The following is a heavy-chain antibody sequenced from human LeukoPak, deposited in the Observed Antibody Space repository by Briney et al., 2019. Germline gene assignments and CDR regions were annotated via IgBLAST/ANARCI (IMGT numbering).Heavy chain of an antibody. Sequence: PGGSLRLSCAASGFTFDDYAMPWVRQAPGKGLEWVSGISWNSGSIGYADSVKGRSTISRDNAKNSLYLQMNSLRAEDTALYYCAKDLSGSYGHGNWYFDLWGRGTLVTVSS. D-gene: IGHD1-26*01. CDR3: AKDLSGSYGHGNWYFDL. CDR2: ISWNSGSI. CDR1: GFTFDDYA. J-gene: IGHJ2*01. V-gene: IGHV3-9*01.